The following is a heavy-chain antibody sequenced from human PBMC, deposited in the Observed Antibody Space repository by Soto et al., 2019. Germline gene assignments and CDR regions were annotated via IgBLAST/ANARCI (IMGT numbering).Heavy chain of an antibody. CDR2: ISSSSSYI. Sequence: KPGGSLRLSCAASGFTFSSYSMNWVRQAPGKGLEWVSSISSSSSYIYYADSVKGRFTISRDNAKNSLYLQMNSLRAEDTAVYYCARAGHQLLVVAWFDPWGQGTLVTVSS. CDR1: GFTFSSYS. D-gene: IGHD2-2*01. V-gene: IGHV3-21*01. CDR3: ARAGHQLLVVAWFDP. J-gene: IGHJ5*02.